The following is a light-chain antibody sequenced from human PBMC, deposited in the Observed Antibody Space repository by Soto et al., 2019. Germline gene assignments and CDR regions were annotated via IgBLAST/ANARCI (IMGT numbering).Light chain of an antibody. V-gene: IGLV1-51*02. CDR1: SSNIGNND. CDR2: ENN. J-gene: IGLJ3*02. Sequence: QSALTQPPSVSAAPGQKVTISCSGSSSNIGNNDVSWYQQLPGTAPKLLIYENNKRPSGIPDRFSGSKSGTSATLGITGLQTGDEADYYCGAWDGSLSGGVFGGGTQLTVL. CDR3: GAWDGSLSGGV.